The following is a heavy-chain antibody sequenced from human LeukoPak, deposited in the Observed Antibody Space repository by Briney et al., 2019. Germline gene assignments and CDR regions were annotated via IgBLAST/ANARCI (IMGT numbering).Heavy chain of an antibody. Sequence: GGSLRLSCAASGFAFSTYSMNWVRQAPGKGLEWVSFITSTSTTIYYADSVKGRFTISRDNAKNSLYLQMNSLSAEDTAVYYCARVRGGGGSFDIWGQGTMVTVSS. J-gene: IGHJ3*02. D-gene: IGHD3-16*01. V-gene: IGHV3-48*04. CDR2: ITSTSTTI. CDR1: GFAFSTYS. CDR3: ARVRGGGGSFDI.